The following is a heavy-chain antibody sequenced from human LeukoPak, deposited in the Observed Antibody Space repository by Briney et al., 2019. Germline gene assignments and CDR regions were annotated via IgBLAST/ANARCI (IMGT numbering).Heavy chain of an antibody. CDR2: INPNSGGT. V-gene: IGHV1-2*02. CDR1: GYTFTGYY. Sequence: ASVKVSCKASGYTFTGYYMHWVRQAPGQGLEWMGWINPNSGGTNYAQKFQGRVTMTRDTSISTAYMELSRQRSDDTAVYYCARGGRNASPYCSGGSCYVDYWGQGTLVTVSS. CDR3: ARGGRNASPYCSGGSCYVDY. J-gene: IGHJ4*02. D-gene: IGHD2-15*01.